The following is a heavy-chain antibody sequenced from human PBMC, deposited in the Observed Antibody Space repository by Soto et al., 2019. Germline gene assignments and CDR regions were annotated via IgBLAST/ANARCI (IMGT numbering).Heavy chain of an antibody. J-gene: IGHJ4*02. V-gene: IGHV3-21*01. CDR3: ARESEDLTSNFDY. CDR1: GFTFSRYS. Sequence: GGSLRLSCAASGFTFSRYSMSWVRHAPGKRLEWVSSISSTTNYIYYADSMKGRFTVSRDNAKNSVYLDMNSLSAEDTAVYYCARESEDLTSNFDYWGQGTLVTVSS. CDR2: ISSTTNYI.